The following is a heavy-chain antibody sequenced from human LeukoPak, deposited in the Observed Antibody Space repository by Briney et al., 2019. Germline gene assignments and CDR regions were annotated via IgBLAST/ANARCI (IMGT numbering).Heavy chain of an antibody. Sequence: PSETLSLTCTVSGGSVSSGSYYWSWIRQPPGKGLEWIGEINHSGSTNYNPSLKSRVTISVDTSKNQFSLKLSSVTAADTAVYYCARGGIAAAAYYFDYWGQGTLVTVSS. CDR3: ARGGIAAAAYYFDY. J-gene: IGHJ4*02. CDR1: GGSVSSGSYY. D-gene: IGHD6-13*01. V-gene: IGHV4-61*01. CDR2: INHSGST.